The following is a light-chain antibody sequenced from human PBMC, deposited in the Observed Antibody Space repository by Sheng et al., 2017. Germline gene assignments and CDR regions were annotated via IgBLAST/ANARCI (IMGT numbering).Light chain of an antibody. Sequence: QSALTQPPSASGSPGQSVTISCTGTSSDVGGYNYVSWYQQHPGEAPKLIIYEVSKRPSGVPDRFSGSKSGNTASLTVSGLQIEDEADYYCSSYAGSNNLGVFGGGTKVTVL. V-gene: IGLV2-8*01. CDR1: SSDVGGYNY. CDR2: EVS. CDR3: SSYAGSNNLGV. J-gene: IGLJ1*01.